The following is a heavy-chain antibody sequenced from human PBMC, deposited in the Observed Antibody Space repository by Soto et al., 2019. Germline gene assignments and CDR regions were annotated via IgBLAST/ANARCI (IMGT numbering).Heavy chain of an antibody. D-gene: IGHD6-19*01. CDR3: ARDSLVAVAGFGAFDI. Sequence: ASVKVSCKASGYTFTSYGISWVRQAPGQGLEWMGWISAYNGNTNYAQKLQGRVTMTKATSTSTAYMELRSLSFDDTAVYYCARDSLVAVAGFGAFDIWGQGTMVTV. J-gene: IGHJ3*02. CDR1: GYTFTSYG. CDR2: ISAYNGNT. V-gene: IGHV1-18*01.